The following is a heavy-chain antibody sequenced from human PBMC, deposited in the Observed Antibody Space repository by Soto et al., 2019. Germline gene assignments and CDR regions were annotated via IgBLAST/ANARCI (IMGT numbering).Heavy chain of an antibody. CDR1: GDSVSSNSAA. V-gene: IGHV6-1*01. J-gene: IGHJ6*03. CDR3: AGTTSLHWYYMDV. Sequence: QTLSLTCAISGDSVSSNSAAWNWIRQSPSRGLEWLGRTYYRSRWYNDYAVSVKSRITINPDTYKNQFSLHLNSVTPEDTAVYYCAGTTSLHWYYMDVWGKGTTVTVSS. CDR2: TYYRSRWYN. D-gene: IGHD1-7*01.